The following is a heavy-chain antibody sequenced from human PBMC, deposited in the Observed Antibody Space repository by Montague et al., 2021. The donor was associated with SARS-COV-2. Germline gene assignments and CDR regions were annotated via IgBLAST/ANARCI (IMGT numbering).Heavy chain of an antibody. CDR3: ETQEDPSGWIPGPFDF. V-gene: IGHV4-39*01. J-gene: IGHJ4*02. CDR2: IDYSGST. D-gene: IGHD6-19*01. CDR1: GGSISSSSYY. Sequence: SETLSLTCTVSGGSISSSSYYWAWLRPPPGKGLEWIVSIDYSGSTYYNPSLKSRVFISVDTSKYPLSLTLTSVTAADTAVYYCETQEDPSGWIPGPFDFWGQGTPVTVSS.